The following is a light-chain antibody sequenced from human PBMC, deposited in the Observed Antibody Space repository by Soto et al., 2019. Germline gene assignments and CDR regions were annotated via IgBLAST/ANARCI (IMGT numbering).Light chain of an antibody. CDR2: AAS. J-gene: IGKJ4*01. Sequence: DIQMTQSPSSVSAFVGDRVNITCRASQGVSSWLAWYQQKPGKAPKLLIYAASTVEFGDPSRFSGYGYGTEFTLSIHDLQPEYVGTYYCQQANTFPPTFGGGTKVEI. V-gene: IGKV1-12*01. CDR1: QGVSSW. CDR3: QQANTFPPT.